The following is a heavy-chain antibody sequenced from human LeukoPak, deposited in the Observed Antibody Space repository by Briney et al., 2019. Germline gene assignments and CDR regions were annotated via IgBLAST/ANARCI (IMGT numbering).Heavy chain of an antibody. J-gene: IGHJ4*02. CDR1: GGSFSGYY. CDR2: INHSGST. CDR3: LGSNIASV. V-gene: IGHV4-34*01. Sequence: SETLSLTCAVYGGSFSGYYWSWIRQPPGKGLEWIGEINHSGSTNYNPSLKSRVTISVDTSKNQFSLKLSSVTAEDTAVYYCLGSNIASVWGQGTLVSVSS. D-gene: IGHD6-13*01.